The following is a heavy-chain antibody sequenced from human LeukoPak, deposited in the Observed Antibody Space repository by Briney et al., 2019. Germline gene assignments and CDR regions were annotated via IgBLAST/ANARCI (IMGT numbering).Heavy chain of an antibody. J-gene: IGHJ4*02. CDR2: ISGSGGST. CDR1: GFTFTHFG. CDR3: AKAAPLYYYGSGSYDYFDY. Sequence: PGGSLRLSCAGSGFTFTHFGLHWVRQAPGKGLEWVSAISGSGGSTYYADSVKGRFTISRDNSKNTLYLQMNSLRAEDTAVYYCAKAAPLYYYGSGSYDYFDYWGQGTLVTVSS. V-gene: IGHV3-23*01. D-gene: IGHD3-10*01.